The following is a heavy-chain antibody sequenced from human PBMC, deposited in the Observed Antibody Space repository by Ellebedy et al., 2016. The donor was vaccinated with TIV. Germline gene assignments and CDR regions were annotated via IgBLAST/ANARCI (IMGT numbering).Heavy chain of an antibody. CDR3: ARHGRIAAGQNWFDP. J-gene: IGHJ5*02. Sequence: SETLSLTXTVSGGSKRSVSHHWGWNRQPPGKGLEWIGSIYYSGSTSYNPSLQSRVTISVDTSKNQFSLKLRSVTAVDTAVYYCARHGRIAAGQNWFDPWGQGTLVTVSS. V-gene: IGHV4-39*01. D-gene: IGHD6-25*01. CDR2: IYYSGST. CDR1: GGSKRSVSHH.